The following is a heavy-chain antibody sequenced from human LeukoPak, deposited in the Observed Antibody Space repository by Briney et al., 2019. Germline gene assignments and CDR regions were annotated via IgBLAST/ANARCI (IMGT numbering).Heavy chain of an antibody. V-gene: IGHV3-33*01. J-gene: IGHJ4*02. CDR1: EFTFSSYG. CDR2: IWYDGSNK. Sequence: PGRSLRLSCAASEFTFSSYGMHWVRQAQGKGLEWVAVIWYDGSNKYYADSVKGRFTISRDNSKNTLYLQMNSLRAEDTAVYYCARAGYSGYDYIVDYWGQGTLVTVSS. D-gene: IGHD5-12*01. CDR3: ARAGYSGYDYIVDY.